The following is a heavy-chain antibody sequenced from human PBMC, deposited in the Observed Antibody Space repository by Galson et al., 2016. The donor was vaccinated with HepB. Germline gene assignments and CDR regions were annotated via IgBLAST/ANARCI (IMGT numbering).Heavy chain of an antibody. V-gene: IGHV3-7*03. J-gene: IGHJ2*01. Sequence: SLRLSCAASRFTFINSWMSWVRQAPGKGLEWVANIKQDGSEKYYVDSVKGRFTISRDNAKNSLFLQMNGLRAEDTAVYCCARALSSSGWTYWYFDLWGRGTLVTVSS. CDR2: IKQDGSEK. D-gene: IGHD6-19*01. CDR1: RFTFINSW. CDR3: ARALSSSGWTYWYFDL.